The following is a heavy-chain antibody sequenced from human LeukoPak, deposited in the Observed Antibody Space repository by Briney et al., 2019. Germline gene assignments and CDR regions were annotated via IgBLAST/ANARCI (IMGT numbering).Heavy chain of an antibody. V-gene: IGHV4-39*07. CDR2: IYYSGST. Sequence: SETLSLTCTVSGGSISSSSYYWGWIRQPPGKGLEWIGSIYYSGSTYYNPSLKSRVTISVDTSKNQFSLKLSSVTAADTAVHYCARAHYDILTGYHLNFDYWGQGTLVTVSS. J-gene: IGHJ4*02. CDR3: ARAHYDILTGYHLNFDY. CDR1: GGSISSSSYY. D-gene: IGHD3-9*01.